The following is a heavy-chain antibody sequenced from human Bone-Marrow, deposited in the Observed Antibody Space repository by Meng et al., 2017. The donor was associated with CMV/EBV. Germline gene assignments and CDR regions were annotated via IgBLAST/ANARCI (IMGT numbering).Heavy chain of an antibody. CDR3: ARSSYDFWSGYYPDFDY. CDR1: GFTFDAYA. Sequence: GGSLRLSCAASGFTFDAYAMHWVRQAPGKGLEWVSGISWNSGSIGYAGSVKGRFTISRDNAKNSLYLQMNSLRAGDTAVYYCARSSYDFWSGYYPDFDYWGQGTLVTVSS. V-gene: IGHV3-9*01. J-gene: IGHJ4*02. CDR2: ISWNSGSI. D-gene: IGHD3-3*01.